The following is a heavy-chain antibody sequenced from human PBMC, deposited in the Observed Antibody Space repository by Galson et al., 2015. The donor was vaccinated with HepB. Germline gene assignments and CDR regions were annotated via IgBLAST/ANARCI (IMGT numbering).Heavy chain of an antibody. V-gene: IGHV3-30*02. CDR3: AKEAVAATRKGRNWFDP. CDR1: GFTFSSYG. CDR2: IRYDGSNK. D-gene: IGHD2-15*01. J-gene: IGHJ5*02. Sequence: SLRLSCAASGFTFSSYGMHWVRQAPGKGLEWVAFIRYDGSNKYYADSVKGRFTISRDNSKNTLYLQMNSLRAEDTAVYYCAKEAVAATRKGRNWFDPWGQGTLVTVSS.